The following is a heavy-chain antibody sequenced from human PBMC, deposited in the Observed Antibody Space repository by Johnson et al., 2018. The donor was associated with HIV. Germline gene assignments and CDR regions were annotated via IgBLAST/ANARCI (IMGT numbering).Heavy chain of an antibody. CDR2: IYSGGST. CDR3: AKDSIEWELRAFDI. CDR1: GFTFNDNW. J-gene: IGHJ3*02. V-gene: IGHV3-66*01. D-gene: IGHD1-26*01. Sequence: VQLVESGGGLVQPGGSLRLSCAASGFTFNDNWMGWVRQAPGKGLEWVSVIYSGGSTYYADSVKGRFTISRDNSKNSLYLQMNSLRAEDTAVYYCAKDSIEWELRAFDIWGQGTMVTVSS.